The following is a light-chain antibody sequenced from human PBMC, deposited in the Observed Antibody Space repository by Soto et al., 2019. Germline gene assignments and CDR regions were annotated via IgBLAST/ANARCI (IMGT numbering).Light chain of an antibody. CDR3: AAWDDSLSGWV. V-gene: IGLV1-44*01. CDR2: NNY. J-gene: IGLJ3*02. CDR1: SSNIGSNN. Sequence: QSVLTQSPSASVTPGQRVTISCSGSSSNIGSNNVHWYQQLPGTAPKLLIYNNYQRPSGVPDRFSGSKSGTSASLAISGLQSEYEADYYCAAWDDSLSGWVFGGGTKLTVL.